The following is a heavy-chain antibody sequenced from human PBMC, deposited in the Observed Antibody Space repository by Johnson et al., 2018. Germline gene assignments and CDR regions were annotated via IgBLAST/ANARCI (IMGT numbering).Heavy chain of an antibody. CDR2: ISRSRSTI. V-gene: IGHV3-48*02. CDR1: GFAFSSYS. D-gene: IGHD3-22*01. CDR3: ERDPGLLGDSSGYYPEYFQH. J-gene: IGHJ1*01. Sequence: LQLLESGGGLVQPGGSLRLSCAASGFAFSSYSTHWARQATGQGLEWGSYISRSRSTIYYAGSVTGRFTISRANAKNSLSLQMNSPGDEDTAVYYCERDPGLLGDSSGYYPEYFQHWGQGTLVTVSS.